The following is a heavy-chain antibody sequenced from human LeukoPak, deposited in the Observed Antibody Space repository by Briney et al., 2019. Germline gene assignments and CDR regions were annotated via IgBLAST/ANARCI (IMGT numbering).Heavy chain of an antibody. D-gene: IGHD3-3*01. V-gene: IGHV5-51*01. CDR3: ARHNTEKWNTYYDFWSGYPDY. Sequence: GESLKISCKGSGYSFTSYWIGWVRQMPGKGLEWMGIIYPGDSDTRYSPSFQGQVTISADKSISTAYLQWSSLKASDTAMYYCARHNTEKWNTYYDFWSGYPDYWGQGTLVTVSS. J-gene: IGHJ4*02. CDR2: IYPGDSDT. CDR1: GYSFTSYW.